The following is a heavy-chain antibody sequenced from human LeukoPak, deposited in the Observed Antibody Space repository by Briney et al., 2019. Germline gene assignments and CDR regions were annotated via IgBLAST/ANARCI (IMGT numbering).Heavy chain of an antibody. CDR3: AELGMIGGV. V-gene: IGHV3-21*01. D-gene: IGHD3-10*02. J-gene: IGHJ6*04. CDR1: GFTFSSYG. Sequence: GGTLRLSCAASGFTFSSYGMNWVRQAPGKGLEWVSSISSSSSYIYYADSVKGRFTISRDNAKNSLYLQMNSLRAEDTAVYYCAELGMIGGVWGKGTTVTISP. CDR2: ISSSSSYI.